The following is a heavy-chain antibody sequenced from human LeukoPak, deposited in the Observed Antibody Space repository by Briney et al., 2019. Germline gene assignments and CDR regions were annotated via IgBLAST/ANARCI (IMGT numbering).Heavy chain of an antibody. D-gene: IGHD3-3*01. CDR3: ARSPRITIFGVVRSYYYGMDV. CDR2: ISYDGSNK. V-gene: IGHV3-30*04. J-gene: IGHJ6*02. Sequence: PGGSLRLSCAASGFTFSSYAMHWVRQAPGKGLEWVAVISYDGSNKYYADSVKGRFTISRDDSKNTLYLQMNSLRAEDTAVYYCARSPRITIFGVVRSYYYGMDVWGQGTTVTVSS. CDR1: GFTFSSYA.